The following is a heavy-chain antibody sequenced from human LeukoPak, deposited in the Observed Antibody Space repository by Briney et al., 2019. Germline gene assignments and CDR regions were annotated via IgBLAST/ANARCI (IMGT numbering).Heavy chain of an antibody. J-gene: IGHJ4*02. D-gene: IGHD2-2*03. V-gene: IGHV3-30*18. Sequence: GGSLRLSCAASGFTFSHYAMHWVRQAPGKGLEWVALISNDGSFKLYADSVKGRFAISRDDSKNTLDLQLSSLRAEDTAVYYCAKDGFCSSTSCYPNHFNSWGQGTLVTVSS. CDR3: AKDGFCSSTSCYPNHFNS. CDR2: ISNDGSFK. CDR1: GFTFSHYA.